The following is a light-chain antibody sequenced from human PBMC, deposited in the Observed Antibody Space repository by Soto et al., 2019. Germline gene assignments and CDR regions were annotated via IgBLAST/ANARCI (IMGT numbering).Light chain of an antibody. CDR3: SSYTISNIGV. V-gene: IGLV2-14*03. CDR1: TSDIGANNY. CDR2: DVS. Sequence: QSALTQPASVSGSPGQSITISCTGTTSDIGANNYVSWYQQHPGKAPKLMIYDVSNRLSGVSDRFSGSKSANTASLTISGLQAEDEADYYCSSYTISNIGVFGGGTKLTVL. J-gene: IGLJ3*02.